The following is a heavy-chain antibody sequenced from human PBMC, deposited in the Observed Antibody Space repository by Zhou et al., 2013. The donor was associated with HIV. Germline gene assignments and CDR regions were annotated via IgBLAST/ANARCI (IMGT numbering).Heavy chain of an antibody. J-gene: IGHJ4*02. D-gene: IGHD2-15*01. CDR2: ISTYNGNT. CDR3: ARDRHCSDGTCSDY. V-gene: IGHV1-18*01. Sequence: QVQLVQSGAEVKKPGASVKVSCKTSGYTFTTYDISWVRQAPGQGLEWMGWISTYNGNTYYVQKFQGRVTMTTDTSTSTAHMELRSLTSDDTAVYYCARDRHCSDGTCSDYWGQGTLVTVSS. CDR1: GYTFTTYD.